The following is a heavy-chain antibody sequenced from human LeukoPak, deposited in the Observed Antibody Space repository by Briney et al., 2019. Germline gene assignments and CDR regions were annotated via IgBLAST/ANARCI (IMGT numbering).Heavy chain of an antibody. CDR2: ISAYNGNT. CDR3: ARDLPYYGGSSGPRYYFDY. V-gene: IGHV1-18*01. D-gene: IGHD4-23*01. J-gene: IGHJ4*02. Sequence: ASVKVSCKASGGTFSSYAISWVRQAPGQGLEWMGWISAYNGNTNYAQKLQGRVTMTTDTSTSTAYMELRSLRSDDTAVYYCARDLPYYGGSSGPRYYFDYWGQGTLVTVSS. CDR1: GGTFSSYA.